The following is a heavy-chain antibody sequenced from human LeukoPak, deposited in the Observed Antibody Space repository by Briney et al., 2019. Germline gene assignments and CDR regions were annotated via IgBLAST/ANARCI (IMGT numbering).Heavy chain of an antibody. J-gene: IGHJ4*02. V-gene: IGHV1-69*05. CDR1: GGTFSSYA. D-gene: IGHD3-16*01. Sequence: EASVKVSCKASGGTFSSYAISWVRQAPGQGLEWMGGIIPIFGTANYAQKFQGRVTITTDESTSTAYMELSSLRSEDTAVYYCARDSGGNYYFDYWGQGTLVTVSS. CDR2: IIPIFGTA. CDR3: ARDSGGNYYFDY.